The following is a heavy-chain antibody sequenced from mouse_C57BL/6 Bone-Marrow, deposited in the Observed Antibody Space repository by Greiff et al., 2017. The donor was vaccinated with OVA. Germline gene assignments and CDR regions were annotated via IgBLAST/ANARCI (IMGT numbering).Heavy chain of an antibody. CDR3: ARRGDYAPFAY. Sequence: QVHVKQPGAELVKPGASVKLSCKASGYTFTSYWMQWVKQRPGQGLEWIGEIDPSDSYTNYNQKFKGKATLTVDTSSSTAYMQLSSLTSEDSAVYYCARRGDYAPFAYWGQGTLVTVSA. J-gene: IGHJ3*01. D-gene: IGHD2-4*01. V-gene: IGHV1-50*01. CDR1: GYTFTSYW. CDR2: IDPSDSYT.